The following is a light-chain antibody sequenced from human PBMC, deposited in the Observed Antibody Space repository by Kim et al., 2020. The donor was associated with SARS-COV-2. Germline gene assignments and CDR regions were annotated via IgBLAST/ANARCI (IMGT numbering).Light chain of an antibody. CDR2: KAS. Sequence: DIQMTQPPSTLSASVGDRVTITCRASQTINTWLAWYQQKPGKAPNLLIYKASTLEGGVPSRFSGSGSGTEFTLTISTLQPDDFATYYCQQYNSFSPTFGQGTKVDIK. V-gene: IGKV1-5*03. CDR1: QTINTW. CDR3: QQYNSFSPT. J-gene: IGKJ1*01.